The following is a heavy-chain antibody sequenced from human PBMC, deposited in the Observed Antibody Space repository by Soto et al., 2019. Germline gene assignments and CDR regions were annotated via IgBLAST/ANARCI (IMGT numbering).Heavy chain of an antibody. J-gene: IGHJ4*02. Sequence: EVQLVESGGGLVQPGGSLRLSCATSGFTFNDHYIDWVRQAPGKGLEWLGRTRSKANSYTTEYAASVKGRFTXXXXXSXXXXXXXXXXLKTEDTAVYYCARSGSSTSCYDYWGQGTLVTVSS. V-gene: IGHV3-72*01. CDR3: ARSGSSTSCYDY. CDR1: GFTFNDHY. D-gene: IGHD2-2*01. CDR2: TRSKANSYTT.